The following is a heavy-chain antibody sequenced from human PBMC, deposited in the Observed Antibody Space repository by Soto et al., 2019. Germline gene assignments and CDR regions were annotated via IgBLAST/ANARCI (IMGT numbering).Heavy chain of an antibody. CDR1: GYSISSSNW. Sequence: PSETLSLTCAVSGYSISSSNWWGWIRQPPGKGLEWIGYIYYSGSTYYNPSLKSRVTMSVDTSKNQFSLKLSSVTAVDTAVYYCASYDILTGRDYWGQGTLVTSPQ. CDR3: ASYDILTGRDY. D-gene: IGHD3-9*01. CDR2: IYYSGST. V-gene: IGHV4-28*01. J-gene: IGHJ4*02.